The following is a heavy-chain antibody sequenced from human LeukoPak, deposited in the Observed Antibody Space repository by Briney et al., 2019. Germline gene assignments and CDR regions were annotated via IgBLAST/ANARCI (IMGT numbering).Heavy chain of an antibody. CDR3: ARGDYLFY. J-gene: IGHJ4*02. CDR1: GFPVSGEF. Sequence: GGSLRLSCAASGFPVSGEFMSWVRQAPGKGPEWVSVIYGGGATDYAESVKGRFTISRDNSKNTLYLQMHSLRAEDTALYYCARGDYLFYWGQGTLVTVSS. V-gene: IGHV3-66*01. D-gene: IGHD4-17*01. CDR2: IYGGGAT.